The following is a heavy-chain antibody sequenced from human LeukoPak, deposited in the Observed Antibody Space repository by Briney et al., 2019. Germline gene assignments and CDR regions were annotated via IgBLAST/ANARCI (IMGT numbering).Heavy chain of an antibody. V-gene: IGHV1-46*01. D-gene: IGHD5-18*01. CDR3: ARDPPPSRYSYGQYYFDY. Sequence: ASVKVSCKASGYTFTSYYMHWVRQAPGQGLEWMGIINPSGGSTSYAQKFQGRVTVTRDMSTSTVYMELSSLRSEDTAVYYCARDPPPSRYSYGQYYFDYWGQGTLDTVSS. CDR2: INPSGGST. J-gene: IGHJ4*02. CDR1: GYTFTSYY.